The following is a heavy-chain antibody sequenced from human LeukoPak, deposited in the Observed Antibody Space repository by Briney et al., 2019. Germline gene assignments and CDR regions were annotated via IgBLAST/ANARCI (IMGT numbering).Heavy chain of an antibody. Sequence: SETLSLTCTVSGGSISSSSYYWGWIRQPPGKGLEWIGSIYYSGSTYYNPSLKSRVTISVDTSKNQFSLKLSSVTAADTAVYYCARNKEAALYFDYWGQGTLVTVSS. D-gene: IGHD2-15*01. CDR2: IYYSGST. J-gene: IGHJ4*02. V-gene: IGHV4-39*01. CDR3: ARNKEAALYFDY. CDR1: GGSISSSSYY.